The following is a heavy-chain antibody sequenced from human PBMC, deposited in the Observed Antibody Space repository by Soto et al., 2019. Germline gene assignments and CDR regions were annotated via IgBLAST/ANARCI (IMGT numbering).Heavy chain of an antibody. Sequence: PGGSLRLSCAASEFTVSSNYIRWVRQTPGKGLEWVSVIYSGGSTYYADSVKGRFTISRHNSKNTLYLQMNSLRAEDTDVYYCARVALCGWYYLAFDIWGQETMVT. CDR3: ARVALCGWYYLAFDI. CDR2: IYSGGST. V-gene: IGHV3-53*04. D-gene: IGHD2-15*01. J-gene: IGHJ3*02. CDR1: EFTVSSNY.